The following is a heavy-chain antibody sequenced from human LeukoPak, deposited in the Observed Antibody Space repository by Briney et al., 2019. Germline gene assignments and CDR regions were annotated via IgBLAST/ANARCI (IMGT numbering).Heavy chain of an antibody. D-gene: IGHD3-3*01. CDR3: ARAGTRRITIFGVVHAFDI. Sequence: SVKVSCKASGGTFSSYAISWVRQAPGQGLEWMGGIIPIFGTANNAQKFQGRVTITTDESTSTAYMELSSLRSEDTAVYYCARAGTRRITIFGVVHAFDIWGQGTMVTVSS. V-gene: IGHV1-69*05. CDR1: GGTFSSYA. CDR2: IIPIFGTA. J-gene: IGHJ3*02.